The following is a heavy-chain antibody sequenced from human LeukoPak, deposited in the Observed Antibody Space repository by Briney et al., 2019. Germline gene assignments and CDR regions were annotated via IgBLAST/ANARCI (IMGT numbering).Heavy chain of an antibody. D-gene: IGHD2-15*01. CDR3: TRDNPFGGH. Sequence: PGGSLRLSCVASGFTFSSYWMSWVRQAPGKGLEWVANIKQDGGEKYYVDFVKGRFTLSRDNAKNSLHLQMNSLRAEDTAVYYCTRDNPFGGHWGQGTLVTVSS. V-gene: IGHV3-7*03. CDR1: GFTFSSYW. J-gene: IGHJ4*02. CDR2: IKQDGGEK.